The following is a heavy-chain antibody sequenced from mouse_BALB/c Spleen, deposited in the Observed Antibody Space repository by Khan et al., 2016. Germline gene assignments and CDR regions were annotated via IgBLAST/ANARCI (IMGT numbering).Heavy chain of an antibody. J-gene: IGHJ2*01. CDR1: GYTFTDYN. V-gene: IGHV1S29*02. CDR3: ARGLNYAYYFDY. Sequence: VQLQESGPELVKPGASVKISCKASGYTFTDYNLHWVKQSHGESLEWIGYIFPNDGGTGYHQKFKSRATLTVDYSSTTAYMELRSLTSEDSAGYFCARGLNYAYYFDYGGQGTTLTVSS. D-gene: IGHD2-1*01. CDR2: IFPNDGGT.